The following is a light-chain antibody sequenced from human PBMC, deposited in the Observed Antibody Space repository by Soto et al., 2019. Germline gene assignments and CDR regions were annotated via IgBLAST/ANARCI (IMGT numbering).Light chain of an antibody. CDR3: AAWDDRQNGLV. Sequence: QSVLTQPPSASGTPGQKVTISCSGSSSNIGPNAVNWYQQLPGTAPKLLLYNNNQRPSGVSDRFSGSKSGTSASLAISGLQSDDEADYHCAAWDDRQNGLVFGTGTKLTVL. CDR2: NNN. J-gene: IGLJ1*01. CDR1: SSNIGPNA. V-gene: IGLV1-44*01.